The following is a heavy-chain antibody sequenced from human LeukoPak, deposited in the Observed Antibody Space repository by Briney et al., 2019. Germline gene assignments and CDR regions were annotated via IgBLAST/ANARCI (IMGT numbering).Heavy chain of an antibody. CDR1: GFTFSSYE. J-gene: IGHJ4*02. CDR3: ARDLRWLQFIV. CDR2: ISSSGGTI. V-gene: IGHV3-48*03. D-gene: IGHD5-24*01. Sequence: PGGSLRLSCSASGFTFSSYEMNWVRQAPGKGLEWVSYISSSGGTIYYADSVKGRFTISRDNAKNSLYLQMNSLRAEDTAVYYCARDLRWLQFIVWGQGTLVTVSS.